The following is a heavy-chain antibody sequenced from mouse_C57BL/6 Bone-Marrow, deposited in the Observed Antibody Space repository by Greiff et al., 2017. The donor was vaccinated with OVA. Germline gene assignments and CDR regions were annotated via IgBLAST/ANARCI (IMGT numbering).Heavy chain of an antibody. D-gene: IGHD6-5*01. CDR2: IRNKANNHAT. V-gene: IGHV6-6*01. Sequence: EVKLVESGGGLVQPGGSMKLSCAASGFTFSDAWMDWVRQSPEKGLAWVAEIRNKANNHATYYAEYVQGRLTYSRDDAKISGYRQRNSLSAEDTGSYYCTSEALCPRGPWVAYWGQGTLVTVSA. CDR1: GFTFSDAW. CDR3: TSEALCPRGPWVAY. J-gene: IGHJ3*01.